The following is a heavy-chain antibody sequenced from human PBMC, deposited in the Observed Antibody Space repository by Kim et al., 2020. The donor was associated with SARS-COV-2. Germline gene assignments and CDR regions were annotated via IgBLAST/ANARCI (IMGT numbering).Heavy chain of an antibody. CDR2: ISSSSTI. V-gene: IGHV3-48*02. J-gene: IGHJ3*02. CDR3: ARITSGHDYGDLGPRDAFDI. D-gene: IGHD4-17*01. CDR1: GFTFSSYS. Sequence: GGSLRLSCAASGFTFSSYSMNWVRQAPGKGLEWVSYISSSSTIYYADSVKGRFTISRDNAKNSLYLQMNSLRDEDTAVYYCARITSGHDYGDLGPRDAFDIWGQGTMVTVSS.